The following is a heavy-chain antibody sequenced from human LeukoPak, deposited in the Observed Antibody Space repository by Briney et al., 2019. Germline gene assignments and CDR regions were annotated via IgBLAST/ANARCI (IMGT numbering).Heavy chain of an antibody. Sequence: PGGSLRLSCAASGFTFSSYTMHWIRQAPGKGLEWVSSISGSNSYIFYADSVKGRFTVSRDNAKDSLYLQMNSLRAEDTAVYYCASDKLDYWGQGTLVTVSS. CDR1: GFTFSSYT. CDR3: ASDKLDY. J-gene: IGHJ4*02. CDR2: ISGSNSYI. V-gene: IGHV3-21*01.